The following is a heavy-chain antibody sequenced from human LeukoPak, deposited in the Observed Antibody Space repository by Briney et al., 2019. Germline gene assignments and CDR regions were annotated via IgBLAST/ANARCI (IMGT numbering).Heavy chain of an antibody. J-gene: IGHJ4*02. CDR3: ARARVFGADYYDSSGPFGY. V-gene: IGHV4-34*01. CDR1: GGSFSGYY. D-gene: IGHD3-22*01. Sequence: PSETLSLTCAVYGGSFSGYYWSWIRQPPGKGLEWIGEINHSGSTNYNPSLKSRVTISVDTSKNQFSLKLSSVTAADTAVYYCARARVFGADYYDSSGPFGYWGQGTLVTVSS. CDR2: INHSGST.